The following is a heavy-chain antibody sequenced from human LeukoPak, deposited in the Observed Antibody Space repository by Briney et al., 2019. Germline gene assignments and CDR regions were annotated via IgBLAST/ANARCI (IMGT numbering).Heavy chain of an antibody. V-gene: IGHV4-39*01. CDR2: IYFSGST. Sequence: SETLSLTCTVSSGSIISSNYYWGWIRQPPGKGLEWIGSIYFSGSTNFNPSLKSRLTMSVDTSKNQFSLNLRSVTAADMAVYYCASQRIGHASTFYWGQGTLVIVSS. CDR3: ASQRIGHASTFY. J-gene: IGHJ4*02. D-gene: IGHD2-2*01. CDR1: SGSIISSNYY.